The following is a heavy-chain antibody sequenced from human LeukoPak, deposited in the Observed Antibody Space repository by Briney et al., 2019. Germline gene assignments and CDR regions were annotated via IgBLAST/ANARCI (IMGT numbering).Heavy chain of an antibody. V-gene: IGHV3-30*04. Sequence: GGSLRLSCAASGFTFSSYAMHWVRQAPGKGLEWVAVISYDGSNKYYADSVKGRFTISRDNSKNTLYLQTNSLRAEDTAVYYCALEWGQQLALGGGYFDYWGQGTLVTVSS. CDR2: ISYDGSNK. D-gene: IGHD6-13*01. CDR3: ALEWGQQLALGGGYFDY. CDR1: GFTFSSYA. J-gene: IGHJ4*02.